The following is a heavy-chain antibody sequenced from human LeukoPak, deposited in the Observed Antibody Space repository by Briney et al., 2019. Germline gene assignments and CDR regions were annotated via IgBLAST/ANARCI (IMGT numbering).Heavy chain of an antibody. CDR3: ASLTPYGPREGYYYHMDV. D-gene: IGHD3-10*01. CDR2: IYYSGST. V-gene: IGHV4-31*03. CDR1: GGSISSGGYY. Sequence: SETLSLTCTVSGGSISSGGYYWSWIRQHPGKGLEWIGYIYYSGSTYYNPSPKSRVTISVDTSKNQFSLKLSSVTAADTAVYYCASLTPYGPREGYYYHMDVWGKGTTVTVPS. J-gene: IGHJ6*03.